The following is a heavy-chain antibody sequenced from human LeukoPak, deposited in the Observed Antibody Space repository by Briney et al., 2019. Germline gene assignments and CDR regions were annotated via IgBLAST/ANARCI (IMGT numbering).Heavy chain of an antibody. CDR1: GDSITNSNYY. CDR3: ARTTEGGYTYGYFYYYYMDV. D-gene: IGHD5-18*01. Sequence: SETLSLTCTASGDSITNSNYYWGWVRQSPGRGLEWLGNIFYNGGPYYNPSFKSRVAISVDTSKNQFSLKLTSVTAADTAVYYCARTTEGGYTYGYFYYYYMDVWGKGTTVTISS. CDR2: IFYNGGP. V-gene: IGHV4-39*07. J-gene: IGHJ6*03.